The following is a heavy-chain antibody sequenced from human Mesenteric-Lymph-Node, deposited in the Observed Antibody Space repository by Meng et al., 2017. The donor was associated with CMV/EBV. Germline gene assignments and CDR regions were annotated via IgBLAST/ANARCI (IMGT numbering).Heavy chain of an antibody. D-gene: IGHD2-2*01. CDR3: AKSLRHRTVCYAGYYFDY. J-gene: IGHJ4*02. Sequence: FNNYGRSWVRQAPGKGLEWVSGISGSGNNAYYADSVKGRFTVSRDNSNNTLHLQMDSLRARDTAIYYCAKSLRHRTVCYAGYYFDYWGQGMLVTVSS. V-gene: IGHV3-23*01. CDR2: ISGSGNNA. CDR1: FNNYG.